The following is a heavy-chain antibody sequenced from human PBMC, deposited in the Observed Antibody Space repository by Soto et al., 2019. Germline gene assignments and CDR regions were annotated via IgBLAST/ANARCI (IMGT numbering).Heavy chain of an antibody. CDR1: GFTFSAYG. Sequence: PGGSLRLSCAASGFTFSAYGMHWVRQAPGKGLEETAVIWYDGSRKYYADSVEGRFTISRDNSKNTLYLQMNSLTAEDTAVYYCARDRTRVGSGSDAFDIWGQGTMVTVSS. J-gene: IGHJ3*02. V-gene: IGHV3-33*01. CDR2: IWYDGSRK. D-gene: IGHD3-3*01. CDR3: ARDRTRVGSGSDAFDI.